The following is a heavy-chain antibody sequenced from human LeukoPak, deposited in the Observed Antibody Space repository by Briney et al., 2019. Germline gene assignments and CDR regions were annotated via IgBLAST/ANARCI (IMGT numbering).Heavy chain of an antibody. CDR2: IKSDGSGT. D-gene: IGHD3-16*01. J-gene: IGHJ4*02. V-gene: IGHV3-74*01. Sequence: GGSLRLSCADPGFTFRQYRMHWVPQAPGKGLVWVSRIKSDGSGTFYADSVKGRFTISRDNAKNTPYLQMNSLRAEDTAVYYYARDYTGHIDYWGQGTLVTVSS. CDR1: GFTFRQYR. CDR3: ARDYTGHIDY.